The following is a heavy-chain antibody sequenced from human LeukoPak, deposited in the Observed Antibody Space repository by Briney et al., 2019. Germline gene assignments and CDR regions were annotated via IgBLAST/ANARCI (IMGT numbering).Heavy chain of an antibody. CDR2: IYSGGST. V-gene: IGHV3-53*01. J-gene: IGHJ4*02. D-gene: IGHD2-2*01. Sequence: PGGSLRLSCAASGFTVSSNYMSWVRQAPGKGLELVSVIYSGGSTYYADSVKGRFTISRDNSKNPLYLQMNSLRAEDTAVYYCAREYPLFHYFDYWGQGTMVTVPS. CDR3: AREYPLFHYFDY. CDR1: GFTVSSNY.